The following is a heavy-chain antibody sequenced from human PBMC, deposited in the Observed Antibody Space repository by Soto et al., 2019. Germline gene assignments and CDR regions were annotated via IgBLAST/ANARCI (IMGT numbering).Heavy chain of an antibody. Sequence: VQLVESGGGLVQPGRSLRLSCAASGFTFSSYGMHWVRQAPGKGLEWVAVISYDGSNKYYADSVKGRFTISRDNSKNTLYLQMNSLRAEDTAVYYCAKDGAFDIWGQGTMVTVSS. CDR1: GFTFSSYG. V-gene: IGHV3-30*18. CDR3: AKDGAFDI. CDR2: ISYDGSNK. J-gene: IGHJ3*02.